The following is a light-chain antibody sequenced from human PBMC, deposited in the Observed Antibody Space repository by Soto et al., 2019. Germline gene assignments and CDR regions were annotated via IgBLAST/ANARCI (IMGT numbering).Light chain of an antibody. V-gene: IGLV2-11*01. CDR3: CSYAGSYTYV. J-gene: IGLJ1*01. CDR1: SSDVGGYDF. CDR2: DVT. Sequence: QSVLTQPPSASGTPGQRVTISCTGTSSDVGGYDFVSWYQQHPGKAPKLMIYDVTKRPSGVPDRFSGSKSGNTASLTISGLQAEDEADYYCCSYAGSYTYVFGTETKVTVL.